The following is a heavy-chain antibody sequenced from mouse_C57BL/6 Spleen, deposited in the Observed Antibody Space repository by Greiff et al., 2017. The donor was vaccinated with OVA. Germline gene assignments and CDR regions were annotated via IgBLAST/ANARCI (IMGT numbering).Heavy chain of an antibody. CDR3: ARSGTGFAY. J-gene: IGHJ3*01. CDR2: INPNNGGT. CDR1: GYTFTDYY. V-gene: IGHV1-18*01. D-gene: IGHD4-1*01. Sequence: VQLQQSGPELVKPGASVKIPCKASGYTFTDYYMDWVKQSHGQSLEWIGDINPNNGGTIYNQKFKGKATLTVDKSSSTAYMELRSLTSEDTAVYYCARSGTGFAYWGQGTLVTVSA.